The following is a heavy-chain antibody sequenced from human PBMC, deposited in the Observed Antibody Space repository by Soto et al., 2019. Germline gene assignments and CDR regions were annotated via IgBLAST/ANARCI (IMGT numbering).Heavy chain of an antibody. CDR1: GLTFSSYA. CDR2: ISGSGGRT. Sequence: SGGSLRLSCAVSGLTFSSYAMSWVRQAPGKGLEWVSVISGSGGRTYYADSVKGRFTISRDNSKNTLFLQMNSLRAEDTAVYYCASWGGISSDFYGPFDYWGQGTLVTVSS. J-gene: IGHJ4*02. V-gene: IGHV3-23*01. D-gene: IGHD6-25*01. CDR3: ASWGGISSDFYGPFDY.